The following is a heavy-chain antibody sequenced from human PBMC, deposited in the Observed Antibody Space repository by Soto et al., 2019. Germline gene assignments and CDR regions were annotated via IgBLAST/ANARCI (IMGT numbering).Heavy chain of an antibody. V-gene: IGHV4-31*03. CDR1: GGSITAGGSY. CDR3: ARARFQVLYGKPYFDS. J-gene: IGHJ4*02. Sequence: PSETLSLTITVSGGSITAGGSYWSWIRQHPGKGLEWIGNIYHSGNTYYNPSLKSRLTISVDTSKNHFSLMVDSVTAVDTAVYYCARARFQVLYGKPYFDSWGQGTLVTVSS. CDR2: IYHSGNT. D-gene: IGHD2-2*02.